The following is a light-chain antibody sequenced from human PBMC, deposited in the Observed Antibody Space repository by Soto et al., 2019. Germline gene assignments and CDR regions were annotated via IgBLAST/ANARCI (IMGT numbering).Light chain of an antibody. CDR2: GAS. V-gene: IGKV3-20*01. CDR1: QSVTSNY. Sequence: ERELTQSPSTLDLSRRQRATLSCRASQSVTSNYLGWYQQKSGQSPRLLIYGASSRATAIPDRFSGRGSGTDFTLTISRLEPEDFAVYFCQQYGSTPPTFGQGTKVDIK. J-gene: IGKJ1*01. CDR3: QQYGSTPPT.